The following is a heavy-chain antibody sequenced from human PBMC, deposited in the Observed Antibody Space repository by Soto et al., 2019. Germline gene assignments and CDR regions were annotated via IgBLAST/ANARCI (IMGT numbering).Heavy chain of an antibody. J-gene: IGHJ4*02. CDR2: ISGSGGST. D-gene: IGHD6-13*01. CDR1: GFTFGSYA. CDR3: AKDRAYSSSWPDY. Sequence: EVQLLESGGGLVQPGGSLRLSCAASGFTFGSYAMSWVRQAPGKGLEWVSAISGSGGSTYYADSVKGRFTISRDNSKNTLYLQMNSLRAEDTAVYYCAKDRAYSSSWPDYWGQGTLVTVSS. V-gene: IGHV3-23*01.